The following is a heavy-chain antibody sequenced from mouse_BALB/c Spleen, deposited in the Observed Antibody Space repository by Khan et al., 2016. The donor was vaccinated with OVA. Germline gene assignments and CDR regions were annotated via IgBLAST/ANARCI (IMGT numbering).Heavy chain of an antibody. CDR3: ARRDYGSTYPGCAY. CDR1: GFPFTDYI. V-gene: IGHV1-77*01. Sequence: QVQLQQSGPDLVKPGASVKMSCKASGFPFTDYIITWVKQRTGQGLEWIGEIYPGSVTTYYNEKFKGKATLTADKSSNTAYIQLSSLTSEDSAVYFCARRDYGSTYPGCAYWGQGTLVTVSA. J-gene: IGHJ3*01. CDR2: IYPGSVTT. D-gene: IGHD1-1*01.